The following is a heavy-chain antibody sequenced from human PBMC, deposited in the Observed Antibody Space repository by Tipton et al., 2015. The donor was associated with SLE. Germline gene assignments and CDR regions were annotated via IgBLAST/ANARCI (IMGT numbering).Heavy chain of an antibody. J-gene: IGHJ5*02. CDR2: RKEDGSEK. Sequence: SLRLSCATSGFTFSSYWMTWVRQAPGKGLQWVANRKEDGSEKSYVDSVKGRFSISRDNAKNSLYLQMNSLRAEDTAVYFCVRGIHRSDSSWGQGTLVTVSS. D-gene: IGHD5-18*01. V-gene: IGHV3-7*01. CDR1: GFTFSSYW. CDR3: VRGIHRSDSS.